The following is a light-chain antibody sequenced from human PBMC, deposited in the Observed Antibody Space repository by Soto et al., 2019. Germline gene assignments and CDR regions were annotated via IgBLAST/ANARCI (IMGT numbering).Light chain of an antibody. V-gene: IGKV3D-15*01. CDR1: QSVSTN. J-gene: IGKJ4*02. CDR3: QQYSNWPAWT. Sequence: EIVMTQSPATLSVSPGQRATLSCRASQSVSTNLAWYQQKPGQAPRLLIYGASSRATGIPARFSVSGSGTEFALTISGLQSEDFEVSYCQQYSNWPAWTFGGGTRVDFK. CDR2: GAS.